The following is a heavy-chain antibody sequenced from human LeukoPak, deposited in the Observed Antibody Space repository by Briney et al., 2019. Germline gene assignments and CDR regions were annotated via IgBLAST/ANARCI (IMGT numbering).Heavy chain of an antibody. V-gene: IGHV1-2*02. Sequence: GASVKVSCKASGYTFTGYYMHWVRQAPGQGLEWMGWINPNSGGTNYAQKFQGRVTMTRDTSISTAYMELSRLRSDDTAVYYCARASRGYCSSTSCSHFDYWGQGTLVTVSS. CDR1: GYTFTGYY. CDR3: ARASRGYCSSTSCSHFDY. D-gene: IGHD2-2*01. CDR2: INPNSGGT. J-gene: IGHJ4*02.